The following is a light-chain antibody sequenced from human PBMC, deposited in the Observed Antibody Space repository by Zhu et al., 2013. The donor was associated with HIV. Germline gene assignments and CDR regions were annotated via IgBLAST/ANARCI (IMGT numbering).Light chain of an antibody. CDR1: QSVSSS. V-gene: IGKV3D-15*01. J-gene: IGKJ1*01. CDR3: QQYNDWPPWT. CDR2: GAS. Sequence: IVLTQFPATLSLSPGERATLSCGASQSVSSSYIAWYQHKRGQAPRLLIYGASSRAAGIPDRFSGSGSGTQFTLTISSLQSEDYAVYYCQQYNDWPPWTFGQGTKVEIK.